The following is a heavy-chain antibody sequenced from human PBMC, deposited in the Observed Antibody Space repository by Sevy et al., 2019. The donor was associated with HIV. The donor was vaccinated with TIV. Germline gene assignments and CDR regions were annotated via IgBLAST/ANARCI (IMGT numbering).Heavy chain of an antibody. CDR2: LSDSGVST. CDR1: GFTSSCYA. J-gene: IGHJ4*02. D-gene: IGHD3-9*01. CDR3: ARDRATSATGTLFDY. V-gene: IGHV3-23*01. Sequence: GGSLRLSCAASGFTSSCYAMSWVRQPPGRGLEWVSTLSDSGVSTYYADSVKGRFTISRDNSKNILYLQMNSLRAEDTAVYYCARDRATSATGTLFDYWGQGTLVTVSS.